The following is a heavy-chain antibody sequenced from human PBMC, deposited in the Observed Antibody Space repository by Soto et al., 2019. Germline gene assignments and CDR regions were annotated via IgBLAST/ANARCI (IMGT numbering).Heavy chain of an antibody. Sequence: ASVKFSCKASGYTFTSYAMHWVRQAPGQMLECMVWINAGNGNTKYXXKFQGRVXXTRDTSASTAXMELSXLRSEDTAVYYCARGITLPTPLDYWSQGTLVTVSS. V-gene: IGHV1-3*01. J-gene: IGHJ4*02. CDR3: ARGITLPTPLDY. CDR1: GYTFTSYA. CDR2: INAGNGNT. D-gene: IGHD1-20*01.